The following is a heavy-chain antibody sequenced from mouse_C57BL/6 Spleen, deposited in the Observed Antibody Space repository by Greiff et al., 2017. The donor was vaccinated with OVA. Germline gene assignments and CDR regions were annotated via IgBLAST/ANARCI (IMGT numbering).Heavy chain of an antibody. V-gene: IGHV1-18*01. CDR1: GYTFTDYN. CDR3: ARVDYDDAAWFAY. CDR2: INPNNGGT. D-gene: IGHD2-4*01. J-gene: IGHJ3*01. Sequence: VQLQQSGPELVKPGASVKIPCKASGYTFTDYNMDWVKQSHGKSLEWIGDINPNNGGTIYNQKFKGKATLTVDKSSSTAYMELRSLTSEDTAVYYGARVDYDDAAWFAYWGQGTMVTVSA.